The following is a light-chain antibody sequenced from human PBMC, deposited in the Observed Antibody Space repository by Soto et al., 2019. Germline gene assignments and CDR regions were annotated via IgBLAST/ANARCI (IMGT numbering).Light chain of an antibody. Sequence: DIELTQSPSSLSASVGDRDTITCRASQGISNYLAWYQQKPGQVPKLLIYAASTLQSGVPSRFSGSGYGTDFTLTISSLQPEDVATYYFLKCNSAPRTFGQGTKVEIK. CDR1: QGISNY. CDR3: LKCNSAPRT. J-gene: IGKJ1*01. V-gene: IGKV1-27*01. CDR2: AAS.